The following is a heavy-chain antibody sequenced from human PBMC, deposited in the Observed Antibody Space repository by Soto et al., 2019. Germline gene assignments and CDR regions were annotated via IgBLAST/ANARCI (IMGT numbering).Heavy chain of an antibody. CDR3: ARDRPPLNVWYGESSLTNCFDP. V-gene: IGHV1-46*01. Sequence: GQGLEWMGIINPSDGNTSYAQELQGRVTMTTDTSTSTAYMELRSLRSDDTAVYYCARDRPPLNVWYGESSLTNCFDPWGQGTLVTVSS. CDR2: INPSDGNT. D-gene: IGHD3-10*01. J-gene: IGHJ5*02.